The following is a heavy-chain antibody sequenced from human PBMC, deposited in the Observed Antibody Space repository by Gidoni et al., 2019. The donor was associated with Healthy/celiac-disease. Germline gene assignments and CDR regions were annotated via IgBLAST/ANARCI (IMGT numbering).Heavy chain of an antibody. J-gene: IGHJ4*02. V-gene: IGHV3-66*02. Sequence: RQAPGKGLEWVSVIYSGGSTYYADSVKGRFTISRDNSKNTLYLQMNSLRAEDTAVYYCARVGYYYDSSGPFDYWGQGTLVTVSS. D-gene: IGHD3-22*01. CDR3: ARVGYYYDSSGPFDY. CDR2: IYSGGST.